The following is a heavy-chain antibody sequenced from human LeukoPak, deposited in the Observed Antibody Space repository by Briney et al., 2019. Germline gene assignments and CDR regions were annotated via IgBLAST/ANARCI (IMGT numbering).Heavy chain of an antibody. Sequence: PGGSLRLSCAGSGFTFSDYYMSWIRQAPGKGLEWVSYISSSDRTIYYADSVKGRFTISRDNAKNSLYLQMNSLRAEDTAVYYCARADCSSSSCYELDYWGQGTLVTVSS. CDR2: ISSSDRTI. CDR1: GFTFSDYY. J-gene: IGHJ4*02. V-gene: IGHV3-11*04. D-gene: IGHD2-2*01. CDR3: ARADCSSSSCYELDY.